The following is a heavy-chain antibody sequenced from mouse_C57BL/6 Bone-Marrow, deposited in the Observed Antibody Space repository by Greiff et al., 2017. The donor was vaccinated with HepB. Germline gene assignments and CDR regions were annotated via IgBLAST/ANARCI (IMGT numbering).Heavy chain of an antibody. CDR3: GTTVLDY. CDR2: IDPSDSYT. CDR1: GYTFTSYW. J-gene: IGHJ2*01. V-gene: IGHV1-69*01. D-gene: IGHD1-1*01. Sequence: QVHVKQPGAELVMPGASVKLSCKASGYTFTSYWMHWVKQRPGQGLEWIREIDPSDSYTNYNQKFKGKSTLTVDKSSSTAYMQLSSLTSEDSAVYYCGTTVLDYWGQGTTLTVSS.